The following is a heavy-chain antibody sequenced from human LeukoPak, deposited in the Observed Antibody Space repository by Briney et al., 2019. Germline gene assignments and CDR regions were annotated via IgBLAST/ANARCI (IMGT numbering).Heavy chain of an antibody. J-gene: IGHJ4*02. CDR3: AKENYNWDPFDY. CDR2: INPNTAGT. D-gene: IGHD1-20*01. CDR1: GYTFTGYY. Sequence: ASVKVSCKASGYTFTGYYMHWVRQAPGQGLEWMGWINPNTAGTNYAQKFQGRVTMTWDTSISTAYMDLSSLRSDDTAVYYCAKENYNWDPFDYWRQGTLVTVSS. V-gene: IGHV1-2*02.